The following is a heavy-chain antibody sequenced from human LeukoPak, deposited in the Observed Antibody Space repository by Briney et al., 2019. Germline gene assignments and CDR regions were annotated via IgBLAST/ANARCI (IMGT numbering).Heavy chain of an antibody. J-gene: IGHJ6*02. CDR1: GSTFSSYA. CDR3: ARDRVPAAIGYGMDV. V-gene: IGHV3-30-3*01. D-gene: IGHD2-2*01. CDR2: ISYDGSNK. Sequence: PGRSLRLSCAASGSTFSSYAMHWVRQAPGKGLEWVAVISYDGSNKYYADSVKGRFTISRDNSKNTLYLQMNSLRAEDTAVYYCARDRVPAAIGYGMDVWGQGTTVTVSS.